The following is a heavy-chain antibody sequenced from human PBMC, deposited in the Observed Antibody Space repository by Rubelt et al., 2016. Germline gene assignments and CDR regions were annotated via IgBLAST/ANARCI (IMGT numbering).Heavy chain of an antibody. J-gene: IGHJ4*02. CDR1: GGSFSGYY. Sequence: QLQLQESGPGLVKPSETLSLTCAVYGGSFSGYYWGWIRQPPGKGLEWIASFFHDGSPKYNPSLKSRVTISKTGSKNQFSLNLSSLTHADAAVDYCASPIGALSASGSVLVWGQGTLVTVSS. D-gene: IGHD3-10*01. CDR3: ASPIGALSASGSVLV. V-gene: IGHV4-38-2*01. CDR2: FFHDGSP.